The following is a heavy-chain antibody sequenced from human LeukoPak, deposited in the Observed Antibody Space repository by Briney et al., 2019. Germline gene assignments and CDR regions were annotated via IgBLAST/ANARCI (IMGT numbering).Heavy chain of an antibody. V-gene: IGHV3-33*01. J-gene: IGHJ4*02. CDR2: IWCDGSNK. CDR3: ARVDTAMGSLDY. D-gene: IGHD5-18*01. Sequence: PGRSLRLSCAASGFTFSRYAMHWVRQAPGKGLEGVAIIWCDGSNKNYVDSVKGRFTISRDNGKNTLYLQMNSLRAEDTAVYYCARVDTAMGSLDYWGQGILVTVSS. CDR1: GFTFSRYA.